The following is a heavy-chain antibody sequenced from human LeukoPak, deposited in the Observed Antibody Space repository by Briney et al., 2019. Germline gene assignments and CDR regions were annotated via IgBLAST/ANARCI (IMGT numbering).Heavy chain of an antibody. Sequence: GGSLRLSYAASGFTFSTYWMTWVRQAPGKGLEWVANIKQDGSEKYYVDSVKGRFTISRDNAKNSLYLQMNSLRAEDTAVYYCARGRGNSYVWGQETMVSVSS. J-gene: IGHJ3*01. CDR1: GFTFSTYW. CDR2: IKQDGSEK. CDR3: ARGRGNSYV. V-gene: IGHV3-7*01. D-gene: IGHD5-18*01.